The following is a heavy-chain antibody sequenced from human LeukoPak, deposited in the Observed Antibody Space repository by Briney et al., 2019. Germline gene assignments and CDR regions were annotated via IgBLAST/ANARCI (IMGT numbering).Heavy chain of an antibody. CDR2: IYYSGST. CDR1: GGSISSSSYY. D-gene: IGHD3-22*01. J-gene: IGHJ3*02. V-gene: IGHV4-39*01. CDR3: ASGYYYDSSGYYYPAFDI. Sequence: PSETLSLTCTVSGGSISSSSYYWGWIRQPPGKGLEWIGSIYYSGSTYYNPSLKSRVTISVDTSKNQFSLKLSSVTAADTAVYYCASGYYYDSSGYYYPAFDIWGQGTMVTVSS.